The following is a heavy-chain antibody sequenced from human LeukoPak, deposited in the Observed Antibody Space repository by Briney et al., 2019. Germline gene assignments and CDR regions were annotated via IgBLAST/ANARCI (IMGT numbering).Heavy chain of an antibody. CDR2: ISSSSSYI. J-gene: IGHJ3*02. V-gene: IGHV3-21*01. Sequence: PGGSLRLSCAASGFTFSSYSMNWVRQAPGKGLEWVSSISSSSSYIYYADSVKGRFTISRDNAKNSLYLQMNSLRAEDTAVYYCARTRIAAVYDAFDIWGQGTMVTVSS. CDR1: GFTFSSYS. D-gene: IGHD6-13*01. CDR3: ARTRIAAVYDAFDI.